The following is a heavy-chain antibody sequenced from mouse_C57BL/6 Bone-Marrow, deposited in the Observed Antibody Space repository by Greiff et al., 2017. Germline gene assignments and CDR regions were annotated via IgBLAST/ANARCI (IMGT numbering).Heavy chain of an antibody. J-gene: IGHJ2*01. Sequence: VQVVESGPELVKPGASVKISCKASGYAFSSSWMNWVKQRPGKGLEWIGRIYPGDGDTNYNGKFKGKATLTADKSSSTAYMQLSSLTSEDSAVYFCARWVVATRNYFDYWGQGTTLTVSS. D-gene: IGHD1-1*01. CDR2: IYPGDGDT. CDR1: GYAFSSSW. V-gene: IGHV1-82*01. CDR3: ARWVVATRNYFDY.